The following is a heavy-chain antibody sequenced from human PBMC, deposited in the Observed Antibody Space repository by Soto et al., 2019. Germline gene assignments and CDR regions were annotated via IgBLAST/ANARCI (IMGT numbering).Heavy chain of an antibody. CDR1: GFTFSSYA. J-gene: IGHJ6*02. Sequence: GGSLRLSCAASGFTFSSYAMHWVRQAPGKGLEWVAVISYDGSNKYYADSVKGRFTISRDNSKNTLYLQMNSLRAEDTAVYYCARDPYDSSGTTPGYYYYGMDVWGQGTTVTVSS. D-gene: IGHD3-22*01. CDR2: ISYDGSNK. V-gene: IGHV3-30-3*01. CDR3: ARDPYDSSGTTPGYYYYGMDV.